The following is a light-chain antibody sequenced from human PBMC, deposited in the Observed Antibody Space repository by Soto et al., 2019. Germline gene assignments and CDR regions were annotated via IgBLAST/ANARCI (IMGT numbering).Light chain of an antibody. CDR1: SSDVGGYNS. Sequence: QSALTQPASVSGSPGQSIAISCTGTSSDVGGYNSVSWYQQHPGKAPKLMIYNVSNRPSGVSDRFSGSKSGNTASLITSGLQAEDEADYYCSSYTSSNTYVFGTGTKVTVL. CDR3: SSYTSSNTYV. J-gene: IGLJ1*01. V-gene: IGLV2-14*03. CDR2: NVS.